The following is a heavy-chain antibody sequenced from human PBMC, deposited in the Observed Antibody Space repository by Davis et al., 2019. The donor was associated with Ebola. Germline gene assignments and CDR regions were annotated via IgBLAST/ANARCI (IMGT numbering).Heavy chain of an antibody. Sequence: ASVKVSCKASGYTFTGHYIYWVRQAPGQGLEWMGRINPNTGGTNYARKFQGRVTMTRDTSISTACMDLSRLSSDDTAVYYCARAIYYYDGSAYSDFWGQGTLVTVSS. CDR1: GYTFTGHY. CDR2: INPNTGGT. J-gene: IGHJ4*02. V-gene: IGHV1-2*06. CDR3: ARAIYYYDGSAYSDF. D-gene: IGHD3-22*01.